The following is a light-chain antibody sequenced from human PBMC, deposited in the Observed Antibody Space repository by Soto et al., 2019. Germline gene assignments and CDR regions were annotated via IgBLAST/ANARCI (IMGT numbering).Light chain of an antibody. CDR3: QQLFDSPIT. V-gene: IGKV1-9*01. CDR2: QES. Sequence: DIQLTQSPVFLSASVGDRVTITCRASQAITNNLAWYQQKPGKPPRLLIYQESTLQSGVPSRFSGSKSGTQFTLTIDSLQPEDFATYYCQQLFDSPITFGQGTRLEIK. CDR1: QAITNN. J-gene: IGKJ5*01.